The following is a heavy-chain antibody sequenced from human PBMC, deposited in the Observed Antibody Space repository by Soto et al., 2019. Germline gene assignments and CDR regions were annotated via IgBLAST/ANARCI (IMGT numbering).Heavy chain of an antibody. CDR2: ISGSGGST. CDR3: AKNEGYSSGWYLD. CDR1: GFTFSSYG. V-gene: IGHV3-23*01. D-gene: IGHD6-19*01. J-gene: IGHJ4*02. Sequence: EVQQLESGGGLVQPGGSLRLSCAASGFTFSSYGMSWVRQAPGKGLEWVSAISGSGGSTYNADSVKGRFTISRDNSKNTLHLQMNSLRAEDTAVYYCAKNEGYSSGWYLDWGQGTLVTVSS.